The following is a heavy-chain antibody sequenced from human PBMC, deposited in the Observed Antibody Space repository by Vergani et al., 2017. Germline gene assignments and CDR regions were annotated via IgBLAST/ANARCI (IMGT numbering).Heavy chain of an antibody. J-gene: IGHJ5*02. CDR1: GRSFSGYY. V-gene: IGHV4-34*01. CDR3: ARLKATGTTFLFSP. Sequence: QVRLQQWGAGLLKPSETLSLTCAVYGRSFSGYYWSWIRQPPGKGLEWIGEINHSGSTNYNPSLKSRVTISVDTSKNQFSLKLSSVTAADTAVYYCARLKATGTTFLFSPWGQGTLVTVSS. CDR2: INHSGST. D-gene: IGHD1-1*01.